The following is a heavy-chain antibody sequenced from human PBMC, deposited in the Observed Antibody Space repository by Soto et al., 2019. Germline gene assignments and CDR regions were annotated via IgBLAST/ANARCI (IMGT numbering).Heavy chain of an antibody. CDR1: DGSISNFY. CDR3: ARAPMVLTRSYFDS. J-gene: IGHJ4*02. D-gene: IGHD3-22*01. V-gene: IGHV4-59*01. Sequence: TLSLTCTVSDGSISNFYWSWIRQPPGKGLEWIGYISSSGNTNYNPSLKSRVSISVDTSKNQFSLNLTSVTAADTAVYYCARAPMVLTRSYFDSWGQGTPVTVSS. CDR2: ISSSGNT.